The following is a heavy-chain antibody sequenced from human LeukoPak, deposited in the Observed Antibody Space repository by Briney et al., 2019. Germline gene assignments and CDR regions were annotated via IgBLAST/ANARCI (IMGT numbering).Heavy chain of an antibody. CDR1: GGSISSYY. J-gene: IGHJ4*02. CDR3: AREGDGLWFGEHHFDY. CDR2: TYTSVST. Sequence: SETPSLTCTLSGGSISSYYGSWIRQPAGKGLEWIGPTYTSVSTNYNPSLKSRATMSVDTSKNQFSLKLSSVTAADTAVYYCAREGDGLWFGEHHFDYWGQGTLVTVSS. D-gene: IGHD3-10*01. V-gene: IGHV4-4*07.